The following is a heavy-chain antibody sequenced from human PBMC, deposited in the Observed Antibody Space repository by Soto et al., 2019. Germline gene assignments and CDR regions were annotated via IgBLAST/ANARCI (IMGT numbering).Heavy chain of an antibody. V-gene: IGHV5-51*01. D-gene: IGHD1-1*01. CDR3: ARHGRLITNPQRCLDP. CDR2: IFPDDSDT. Sequence: WQPLKISCRGAGYSLSNTWIAWVRQIPGQGLEWMGIIFPDDSDTRYSPSFQGQVTISADKSTRTVFLQWSSLKASDSAIYYCARHGRLITNPQRCLDPWGQGTLVTVSS. J-gene: IGHJ5*02. CDR1: GYSLSNTW.